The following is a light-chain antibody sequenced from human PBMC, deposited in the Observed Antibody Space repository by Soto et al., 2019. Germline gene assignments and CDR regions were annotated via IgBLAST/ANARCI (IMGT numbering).Light chain of an antibody. CDR3: QQSYSTPFT. CDR2: AAS. V-gene: IGKV1-39*01. J-gene: IGKJ3*01. Sequence: DLQMTQSPSSLSASVGDRVTITCRASQNISNYLNCYQQKPGKAPKLLIYAASSLQSGVPSRFSGSGSGTDFTLTISSLQPEDFATYYCQQSYSTPFTFGPGTKVDVK. CDR1: QNISNY.